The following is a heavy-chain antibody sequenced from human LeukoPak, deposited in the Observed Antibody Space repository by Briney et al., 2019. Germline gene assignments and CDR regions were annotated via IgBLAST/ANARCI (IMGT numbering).Heavy chain of an antibody. D-gene: IGHD3-10*01. Sequence: GGSLRLSCAASGFTFNNYGMHWVRQAPGKGLEWVAGLPYTGNQVEYADSVKGRFTISRDNSKNTLDLQMNSLRIEDTAVYYCAKALTSSGSYYHSHDSWGQGTLVTVSS. CDR3: AKALTSSGSYYHSHDS. J-gene: IGHJ4*02. V-gene: IGHV3-30*18. CDR1: GFTFNNYG. CDR2: LPYTGNQV.